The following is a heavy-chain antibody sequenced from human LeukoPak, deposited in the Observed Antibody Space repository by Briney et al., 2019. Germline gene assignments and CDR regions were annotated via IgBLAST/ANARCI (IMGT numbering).Heavy chain of an antibody. V-gene: IGHV1-69*01. CDR2: IIPIFGTA. CDR1: GGTFSSYA. CDR3: ATYNPSLAAAGTGYYYYYMDV. D-gene: IGHD6-13*01. J-gene: IGHJ6*03. Sequence: GSSVKVSCKASGGTFSSYAISWVRQAPGQGLEWMGGIIPIFGTANYAQKFQGRVTITADESTSTAYMELSSLRSEDTAVYYCATYNPSLAAAGTGYYYYYMDVWGKGTTVTVSS.